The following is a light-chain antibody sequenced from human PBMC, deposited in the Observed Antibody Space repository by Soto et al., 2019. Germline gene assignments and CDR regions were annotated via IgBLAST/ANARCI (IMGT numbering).Light chain of an antibody. CDR3: QQYNNWPPWT. Sequence: EIVMTQSPATLSVSPGERATLSSRASQSVSSNLAWYQQKPGQAPRLLIYGASTRATGIPARFSGSGSGIEFTLTISSLQSEDFAVYYCQQYNNWPPWTFGQGTKVDIK. V-gene: IGKV3-15*01. CDR2: GAS. CDR1: QSVSSN. J-gene: IGKJ1*01.